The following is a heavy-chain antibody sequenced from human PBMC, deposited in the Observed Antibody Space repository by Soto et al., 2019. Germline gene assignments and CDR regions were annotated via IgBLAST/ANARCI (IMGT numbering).Heavy chain of an antibody. Sequence: SETLSLTCTVSGGSISSSSYYWGWIRQPPGKGLEWIGSIYYSGSTYYNPSLKSRITISVDTSKNQFSLKLSSGTAADTAVYYCARHGVRADSSGYDAFDIWGQGTMVTVSS. V-gene: IGHV4-39*01. CDR1: GGSISSSSYY. D-gene: IGHD3-22*01. CDR3: ARHGVRADSSGYDAFDI. J-gene: IGHJ3*02. CDR2: IYYSGST.